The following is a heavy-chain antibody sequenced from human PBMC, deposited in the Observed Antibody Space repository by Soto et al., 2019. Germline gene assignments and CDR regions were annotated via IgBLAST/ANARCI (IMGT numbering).Heavy chain of an antibody. CDR1: GFSLSNARMG. J-gene: IGHJ5*02. V-gene: IGHV2-26*01. Sequence: QVTLKESGPVLVKPTETLTLTCTVSGFSLSNARMGVSWIRQPPGKALEWLAHIFSNDEKSYSTSLKSRLTSSKDTSKSQVVLTMPNMDPVDTATYYCARNVLLWFGESGWFDPWGQGTLVTVSS. D-gene: IGHD3-10*01. CDR2: IFSNDEK. CDR3: ARNVLLWFGESGWFDP.